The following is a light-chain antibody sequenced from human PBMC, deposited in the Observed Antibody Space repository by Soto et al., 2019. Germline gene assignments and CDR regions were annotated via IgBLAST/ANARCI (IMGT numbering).Light chain of an antibody. V-gene: IGLV2-14*03. Sequence: QSALTQPASVSGSPGQSITISCTGTSSDVGRYKYVSWYQQHPGKAPKLRIYDVSYRPSGVSNRFSGSKSGNTASLTISGLQAEDEADYYCSSYTTTTTLVFGGGTQLTVL. CDR2: DVS. CDR1: SSDVGRYKY. J-gene: IGLJ2*01. CDR3: SSYTTTTTLV.